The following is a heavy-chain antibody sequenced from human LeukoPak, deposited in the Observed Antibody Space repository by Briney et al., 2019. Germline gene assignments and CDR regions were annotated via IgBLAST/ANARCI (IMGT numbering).Heavy chain of an antibody. V-gene: IGHV3-23*01. CDR2: ISGSGGST. D-gene: IGHD3-22*01. CDR3: AKLSGYYAKYYFDY. CDR1: GFTFSSNS. J-gene: IGHJ4*02. Sequence: GGSLRLSCATSGFTFSSNSMNWVRQAPGKGLEWVSAISGSGGSTYYADSVKGRFTISRDNSKNTLYLQMNSLRAEDTAVYYCAKLSGYYAKYYFDYWGQGTLVTVSS.